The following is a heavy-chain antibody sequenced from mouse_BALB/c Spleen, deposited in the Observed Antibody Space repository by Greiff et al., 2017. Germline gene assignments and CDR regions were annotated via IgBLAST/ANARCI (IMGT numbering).Heavy chain of an antibody. D-gene: IGHD1-1*01. J-gene: IGHJ2*01. V-gene: IGHV3-6*02. Sequence: EVQLQESGPGLVKPSQSLSLTCSVTGYSITSGYYWNWIRQFPGNKLEWMGYISYDGSNNYNPSLKNRISITRDTSKNQFFLKLNSVTTEDTATYYCARKTYGSSYDYFDYWGQGTTLTVSS. CDR3: ARKTYGSSYDYFDY. CDR2: ISYDGSN. CDR1: GYSITSGYY.